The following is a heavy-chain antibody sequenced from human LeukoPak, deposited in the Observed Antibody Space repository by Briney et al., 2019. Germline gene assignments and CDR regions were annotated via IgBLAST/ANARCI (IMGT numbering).Heavy chain of an antibody. CDR2: ISYDGSNK. J-gene: IGHJ6*02. Sequence: GGSLRLSCAASGFTFSSYGMHWVRQAPGKGLEWVAVISYDGSNKYYADSVKGRFTISRDNSKNTLYLQMNSLRAEDTAVYYCARGQDIVVVPYGMDVWGQGTTVTVPS. D-gene: IGHD2-2*01. CDR3: ARGQDIVVVPYGMDV. V-gene: IGHV3-30*19. CDR1: GFTFSSYG.